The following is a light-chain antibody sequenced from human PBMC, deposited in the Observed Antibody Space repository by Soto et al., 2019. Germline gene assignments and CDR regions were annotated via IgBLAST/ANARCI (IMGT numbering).Light chain of an antibody. J-gene: IGLJ3*02. CDR2: TNN. Sequence: QSVLTQPPSASGTPRQRVTISCSGSSSNIGSNTVNWYQQLPGTAPKLLIYTNNYRPSGVPDRFSGSKSGTSASLVISGLQSEDEADYFCAGWDDSLNGWVFGGGTKLTVL. V-gene: IGLV1-44*01. CDR1: SSNIGSNT. CDR3: AGWDDSLNGWV.